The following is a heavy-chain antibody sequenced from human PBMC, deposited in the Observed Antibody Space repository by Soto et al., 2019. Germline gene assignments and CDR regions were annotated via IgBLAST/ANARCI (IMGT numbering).Heavy chain of an antibody. CDR3: AGTDESNTFDY. J-gene: IGHJ4*02. D-gene: IGHD4-4*01. Sequence: EVQLVESGGGLVKPGGSLRLSCAASGLTFSNYYMNWVRQAPGKGLEWVSSITSSSRYIYYADSVKGRFTISRDNAKNSLALQMNSLRAEDTAVYYCAGTDESNTFDYWGQGTLVTVCS. CDR1: GLTFSNYY. CDR2: ITSSSRYI. V-gene: IGHV3-21*01.